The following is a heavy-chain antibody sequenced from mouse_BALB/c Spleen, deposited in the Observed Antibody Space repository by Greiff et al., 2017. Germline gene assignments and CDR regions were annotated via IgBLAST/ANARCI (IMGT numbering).Heavy chain of an antibody. CDR1: GFTFSSYT. V-gene: IGHV5-12-2*01. J-gene: IGHJ1*01. CDR2: ISNGGGST. CDR3: ARHIGYGSSSDGYFDV. Sequence: EVKLQESGGGLVQPGGSLKLSCAASGFTFSSYTMSWVRQTPEKRLEWVAYISNGGGSTYYPDTVNGRFTISRDNAKNTLYLQMSSLKSEDTAMYYCARHIGYGSSSDGYFDVWGAGTTVTVSS. D-gene: IGHD1-1*01.